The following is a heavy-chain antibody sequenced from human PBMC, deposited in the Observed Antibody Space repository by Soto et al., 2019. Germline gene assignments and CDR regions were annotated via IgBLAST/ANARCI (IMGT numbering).Heavy chain of an antibody. CDR1: GGSISSGGYY. V-gene: IGHV4-31*03. D-gene: IGHD2-2*01. J-gene: IGHJ6*03. CDR2: IYYSGST. Sequence: SETLSLTCTVSGGSISSGGYYWSWIRQHPGKGLEWIGYIYYSGSTYYNPSLKSRVTISVDTSKNQFSLKLSSVTAADTAVYYCAGYQRAHYYYMDVWGKGTTVTVSS. CDR3: AGYQRAHYYYMDV.